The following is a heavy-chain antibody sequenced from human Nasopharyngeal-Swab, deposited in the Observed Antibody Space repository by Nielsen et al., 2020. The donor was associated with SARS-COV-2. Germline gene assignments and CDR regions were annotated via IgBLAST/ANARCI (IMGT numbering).Heavy chain of an antibody. CDR3: ARDSRSGWLY. D-gene: IGHD6-19*01. V-gene: IGHV4-59*01. Sequence: SETLSLTCTVSGGSINSYYWSWIRQPPGKGLEWIGYIYYSGSTNYNPSLKSRVTISVDTSKNQFSLKLSSVTAADTAVYYCARDSRSGWLYWGQGTLVTVSS. CDR2: IYYSGST. CDR1: GGSINSYY. J-gene: IGHJ4*02.